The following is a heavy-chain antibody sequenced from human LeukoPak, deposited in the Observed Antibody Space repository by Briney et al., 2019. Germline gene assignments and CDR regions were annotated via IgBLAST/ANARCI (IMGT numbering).Heavy chain of an antibody. V-gene: IGHV4-38-2*01. CDR3: ARLRRDGYNPFDY. J-gene: IGHJ4*02. CDR2: IYHSGST. Sequence: SETLSLTCAVSGYSISSGYYWGWIRQPPGKGLEWIGSIYHSGSTYYNPSLKSRVTISVDTSKNQFSLKLNSVTAADTAVYYCARLRRDGYNPFDYWGQGTLVTVSS. CDR1: GYSISSGYY. D-gene: IGHD5-24*01.